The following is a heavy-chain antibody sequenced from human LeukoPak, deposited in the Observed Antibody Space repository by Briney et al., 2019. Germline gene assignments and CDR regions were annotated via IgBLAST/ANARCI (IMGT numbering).Heavy chain of an antibody. CDR3: ARDNWGDGGYYRTLDY. V-gene: IGHV3-33*01. CDR2: IRYDGSDR. J-gene: IGHJ4*02. Sequence: PGRSLRLSCAASGFTFGSYGIYWVRQAPGKGLEWVAGIRYDGSDRSYADPVKGRFTISRDNSKNTVDLQMNSLRAEDTAVYCCARDNWGDGGYYRTLDYWGQGTLVTVSS. CDR1: GFTFGSYG. D-gene: IGHD3-22*01.